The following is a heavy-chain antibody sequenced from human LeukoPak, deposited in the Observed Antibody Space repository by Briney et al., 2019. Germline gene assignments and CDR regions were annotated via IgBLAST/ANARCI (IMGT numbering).Heavy chain of an antibody. V-gene: IGHV1-46*01. CDR1: GYTFTSYY. J-gene: IGHJ5*02. D-gene: IGHD1-1*01. Sequence: ASVKVSCKASGYTFTSYYIHWVRQAPGQGLEWMGMINPSRGSTSYAQKFQGGLTMTRDTSTSTVYMELSSLRSEDTAVYYCTRGVQLERRYYTWFDPWGQGTLVTVSS. CDR3: TRGVQLERRYYTWFDP. CDR2: INPSRGST.